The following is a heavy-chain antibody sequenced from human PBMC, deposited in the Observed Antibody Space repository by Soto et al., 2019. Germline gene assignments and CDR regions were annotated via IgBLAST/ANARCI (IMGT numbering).Heavy chain of an antibody. V-gene: IGHV1-69*08. D-gene: IGHD6-13*01. CDR1: GGTFSSYT. Sequence: QVQLVQSGAEVKKPGSSVKVSCKASGGTFSSYTISWVRQAPGQGLEWMGRIIPILGIANYAQKFQGRVTITADKSTSTAYMELSSLGSEDTAVYYCAREQHLVGINYYYYYYMHVWGKGTTVTVSS. J-gene: IGHJ6*03. CDR3: AREQHLVGINYYYYYYMHV. CDR2: IIPILGIA.